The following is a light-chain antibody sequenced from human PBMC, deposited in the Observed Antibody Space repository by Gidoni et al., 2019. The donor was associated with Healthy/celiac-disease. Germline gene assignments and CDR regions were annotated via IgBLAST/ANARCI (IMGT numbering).Light chain of an antibody. Sequence: ALTQSPGTLSLSPGERATLSCRASQSVSSSYLAWYQQKPGQAPRLLIYGASSRATGIPDRFSGSGSGTDFTLTISRLEPEDFAVYYCQQYGSSPLTFGGGTKVEIK. J-gene: IGKJ4*01. V-gene: IGKV3-20*01. CDR3: QQYGSSPLT. CDR2: GAS. CDR1: QSVSSSY.